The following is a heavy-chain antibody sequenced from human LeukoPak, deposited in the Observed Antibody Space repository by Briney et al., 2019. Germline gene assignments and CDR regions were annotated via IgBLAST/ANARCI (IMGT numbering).Heavy chain of an antibody. Sequence: ASVKVSCKASGYTFTSYAMHWVRQAPGQRLEWMGWINAGNGNTKYSQKFQGRVTITRDTSASTAYMELSSLRSEDTAVYYCARSTMVRGAGRWFDPWGQGTLVTVSS. CDR2: INAGNGNT. J-gene: IGHJ5*02. D-gene: IGHD3-10*01. V-gene: IGHV1-3*01. CDR1: GYTFTSYA. CDR3: ARSTMVRGAGRWFDP.